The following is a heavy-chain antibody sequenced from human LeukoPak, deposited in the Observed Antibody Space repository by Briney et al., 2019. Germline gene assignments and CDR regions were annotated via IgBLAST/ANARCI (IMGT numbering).Heavy chain of an antibody. Sequence: LGESLKISCKGSGYSFTSYWIGWVRQMPGKGLEWMGIIYPGDSDTRYSPSFQGQVTISADKSLTTAYLQWSSLKASGTAMYYFARGFGSTWLEYWGQGTLVTVSS. CDR2: IYPGDSDT. D-gene: IGHD6-13*01. V-gene: IGHV5-51*01. CDR1: GYSFTSYW. J-gene: IGHJ1*01. CDR3: ARGFGSTWLEY.